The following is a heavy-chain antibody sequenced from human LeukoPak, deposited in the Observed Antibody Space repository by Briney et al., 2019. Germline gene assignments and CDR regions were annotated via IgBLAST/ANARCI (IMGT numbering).Heavy chain of an antibody. CDR3: ARVELDSSGWYVSYFDY. D-gene: IGHD6-19*01. V-gene: IGHV1-2*02. CDR1: GYTFTGYY. J-gene: IGHJ4*02. CDR2: INPNSGGT. Sequence: ASVKVSCKASGYTFTGYYMHWVRQAPGQGLEWMGWINPNSGGTNYAQKFQGRVTMTRDTSISTAYMELSSLRSEDTAVYYCARVELDSSGWYVSYFDYWGQGTLVTVSS.